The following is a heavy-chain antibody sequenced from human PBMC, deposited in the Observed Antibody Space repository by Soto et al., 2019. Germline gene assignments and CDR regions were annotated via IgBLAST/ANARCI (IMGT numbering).Heavy chain of an antibody. CDR1: GGSISSGGYY. CDR2: IYYSGST. CDR3: ARDASPYCSSTSCYPPGFDP. Sequence: SETLSLTCTVSGGSISSGGYYWSWIRQHPGKGLEWIGYIYYSGSTYYNPSLKSRVTISVDTSKNQFSLKLSSVTAADTAVYYCARDASPYCSSTSCYPPGFDPWGQGTLVTGSA. D-gene: IGHD2-2*01. J-gene: IGHJ5*02. V-gene: IGHV4-31*03.